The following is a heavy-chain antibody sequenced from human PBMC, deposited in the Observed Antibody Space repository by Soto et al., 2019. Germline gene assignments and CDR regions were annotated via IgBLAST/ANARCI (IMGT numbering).Heavy chain of an antibody. Sequence: GGSLRLSCAASGFTFSSYAMSWVRQAPGKGLEWVSAISGSGGSTYYADSVKGRFTISRDNSKNTLYLQMNSLRAEDTAVYYCAKVGGFEAVAGTGQIDYWGQGTLVTVSS. V-gene: IGHV3-23*01. D-gene: IGHD6-19*01. CDR2: ISGSGGST. CDR3: AKVGGFEAVAGTGQIDY. CDR1: GFTFSSYA. J-gene: IGHJ4*02.